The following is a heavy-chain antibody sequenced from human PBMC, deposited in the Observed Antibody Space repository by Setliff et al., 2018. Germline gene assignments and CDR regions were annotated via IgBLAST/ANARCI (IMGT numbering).Heavy chain of an antibody. Sequence: PSETLSLTCTVSGGSISSYYWSWIRQPPWKGLEWIGYIYTSGSTNYNPSLKSRVTISLDTSKNQFSLKLSSVTAADTAVYYCARERSYYYDSSGFYYEGRHFDYWGQGTLVTVSS. J-gene: IGHJ4*02. CDR1: GGSISSYY. CDR3: ARERSYYYDSSGFYYEGRHFDY. CDR2: IYTSGST. D-gene: IGHD3-22*01. V-gene: IGHV4-4*08.